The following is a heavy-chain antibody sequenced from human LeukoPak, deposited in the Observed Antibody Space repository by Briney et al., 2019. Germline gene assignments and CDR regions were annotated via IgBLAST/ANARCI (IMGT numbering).Heavy chain of an antibody. J-gene: IGHJ4*02. Sequence: GGSLRLSCAASGLTFDDYAMHWVRQAPGKGLEWVSGISWNSGSIGYADSVKGRFTISRDNAKNSLYLQMNSLRAEDTAVYYCARDPDPYCSSTGCYSQNAGDYWGQGTLVTVSS. D-gene: IGHD2-2*02. CDR3: ARDPDPYCSSTGCYSQNAGDY. CDR1: GLTFDDYA. CDR2: ISWNSGSI. V-gene: IGHV3-9*01.